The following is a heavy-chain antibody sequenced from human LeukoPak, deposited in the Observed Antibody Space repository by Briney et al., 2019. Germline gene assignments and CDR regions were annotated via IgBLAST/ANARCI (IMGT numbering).Heavy chain of an antibody. CDR1: GFTFSTYE. CDR2: ITGSGSTT. J-gene: IGHJ4*02. D-gene: IGHD6-13*01. V-gene: IGHV3-48*03. CDR3: ARDGQQLGF. Sequence: PGGSLRLSCAASGFTFSTYEMNWVRQAPGKGLEWVSYITGSGSTTSYADSVKGRFTISRDNAKNSLYLQMNSLRVEDTAVYYCARDGQQLGFWGQGTLVIVSS.